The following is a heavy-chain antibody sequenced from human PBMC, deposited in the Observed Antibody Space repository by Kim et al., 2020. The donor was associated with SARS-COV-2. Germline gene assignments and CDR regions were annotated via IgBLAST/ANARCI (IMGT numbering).Heavy chain of an antibody. V-gene: IGHV1-18*01. D-gene: IGHD6-13*01. Sequence: AQKLQGRVTMTTDTSTSTAYMELRSLRSDDTAVYYCARCRGSSCPNWFDPWGQGTLVTVSS. CDR3: ARCRGSSCPNWFDP. J-gene: IGHJ5*02.